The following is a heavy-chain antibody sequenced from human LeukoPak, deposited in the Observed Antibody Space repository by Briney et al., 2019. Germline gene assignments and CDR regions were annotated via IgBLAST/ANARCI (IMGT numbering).Heavy chain of an antibody. CDR2: VWHDGSDQ. CDR3: VRDGYSATNARCLDS. V-gene: IGHV3-33*01. Sequence: GTSLRLSCAASGFRFSCCGMHWVRQAPGKGLEWVAVVWHDGSDQRYADSVKGRFTVSRDNNQNTVYLQMNSLRVEDTALYYCVRDGYSATNARCLDSWGQGTLVTVSS. J-gene: IGHJ4*02. CDR1: GFRFSCCG. D-gene: IGHD5-12*01.